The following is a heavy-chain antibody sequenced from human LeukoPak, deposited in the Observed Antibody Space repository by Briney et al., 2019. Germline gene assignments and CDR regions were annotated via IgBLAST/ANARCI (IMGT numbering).Heavy chain of an antibody. V-gene: IGHV3-33*06. D-gene: IGHD3-16*01. CDR3: AKEGDQFRGYLDA. J-gene: IGHJ6*03. Sequence: GGSLRLSCAASGFMFSRLGMQWVRQAPDEGLEWVAMIWHDGSVEEYADSVKGRFTISRDNSQNTLYLQMNSLRDDDTAVYYCAKEGDQFRGYLDAWGKGTTVTVSS. CDR2: IWHDGSVE. CDR1: GFMFSRLG.